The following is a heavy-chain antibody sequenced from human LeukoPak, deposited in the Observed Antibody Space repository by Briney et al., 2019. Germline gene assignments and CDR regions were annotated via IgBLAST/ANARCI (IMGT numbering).Heavy chain of an antibody. CDR2: ISYDGSNK. CDR1: GFTFSSYA. J-gene: IGHJ4*02. CDR3: ARGSGSYLGY. V-gene: IGHV3-30*04. Sequence: PGGSLRLSCAASGFTFSSYAMHRVRRAPGKGLEWVAVISYDGSNKYYADSVKGRFTISRDNSKNTLYLQMNSLRAEDTAVYYCARGSGSYLGYWGQGTLVTVSS. D-gene: IGHD1-26*01.